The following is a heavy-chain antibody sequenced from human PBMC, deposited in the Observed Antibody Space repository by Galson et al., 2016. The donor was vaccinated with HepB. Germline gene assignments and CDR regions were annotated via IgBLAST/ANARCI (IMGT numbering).Heavy chain of an antibody. CDR3: AKAGASFDY. D-gene: IGHD3-10*01. CDR1: GFTFSNYA. CDR2: ISGSGGAT. Sequence: SLRLSCAASGFTFSNYAMSWVRQAPGKGLEWVSTISGSGGATYYADSVKGRFTISRDNSKNTLYLQMSTLRAEDTAVYYCAKAGASFDYWGQGTLVTVSS. V-gene: IGHV3-23*01. J-gene: IGHJ4*02.